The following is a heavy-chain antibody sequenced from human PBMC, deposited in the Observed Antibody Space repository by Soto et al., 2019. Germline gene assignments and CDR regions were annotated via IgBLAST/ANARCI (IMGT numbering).Heavy chain of an antibody. Sequence: RGGSLRLSCAASGFTVSSNYMSWVRQAPGKGLEWVSVIYSGGSTYYADSVKGRFTISRDNSKNTLYLQMNSLRAEDTAVYYCARAHYYDSSGYKDVWGQGTTVTVSS. CDR1: GFTVSSNY. J-gene: IGHJ6*02. V-gene: IGHV3-53*01. CDR2: IYSGGST. CDR3: ARAHYYDSSGYKDV. D-gene: IGHD3-22*01.